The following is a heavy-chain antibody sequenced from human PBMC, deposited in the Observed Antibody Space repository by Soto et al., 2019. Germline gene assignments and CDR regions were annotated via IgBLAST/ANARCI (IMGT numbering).Heavy chain of an antibody. D-gene: IGHD3-16*01. CDR1: GGSISSSSYW. CDR3: AREAGGAY. CDR2: IYYSGST. V-gene: IGHV4-39*02. Sequence: QLQLQESGPGLVKPSETLSLTCTVSGGSISSSSYWWAWTRQPPGKGLEWIGSIYYSGSTNYNPSLKSRVTISVDTSKNQCSLKLNSVTAADTAVYYCAREAGGAYWGQGTLVTVSS. J-gene: IGHJ4*02.